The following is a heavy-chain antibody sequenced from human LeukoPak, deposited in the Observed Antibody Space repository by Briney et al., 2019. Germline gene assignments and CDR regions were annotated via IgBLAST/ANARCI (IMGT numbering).Heavy chain of an antibody. J-gene: IGHJ5*02. CDR1: GFTFSSYG. Sequence: GRSLRLSCAASGFTFSSYGMHWVRQAPGKGLEWVAVISYDGSNKYYADSVKGRFTISRDNAKNSLYLQMNSLRAEDTAVYYCARGVYYDFWSGYPLPFDPWGQGTLVTVSS. CDR2: ISYDGSNK. CDR3: ARGVYYDFWSGYPLPFDP. V-gene: IGHV3-30*03. D-gene: IGHD3-3*01.